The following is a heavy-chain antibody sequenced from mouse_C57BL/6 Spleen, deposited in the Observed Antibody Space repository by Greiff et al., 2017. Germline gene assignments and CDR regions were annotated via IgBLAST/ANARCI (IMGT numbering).Heavy chain of an antibody. CDR1: GFTFNTYA. V-gene: IGHV10-3*01. CDR2: IRSKSSNYET. J-gene: IGHJ3*01. D-gene: IGHD2-1*01. CDR3: VRGDYCNYCFAY. Sequence: EVKLVESGGGLVQPKGSLKLSCAASGFTFNTYAMHWVRQAPGKGLEWVARIRSKSSNYETYYAVSVKDRFTISRDNSQSMLYLQLNNLKTEDTAMYYCVRGDYCNYCFAYWGQGTLVTVSA.